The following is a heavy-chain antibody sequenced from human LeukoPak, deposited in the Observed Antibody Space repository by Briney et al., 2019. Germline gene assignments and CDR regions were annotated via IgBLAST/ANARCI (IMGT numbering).Heavy chain of an antibody. J-gene: IGHJ6*02. CDR1: GFPFSSYA. V-gene: IGHV3-64D*09. Sequence: AGSLRLSCSASGFPFSSYAMHWVRQAPGKGLEYVSAISDSGGSTYYADSVKGRFTISRDNSKNTLYLQTSSLRAEDTAVYFCVRGYSFGPYGMDVWGQGTTVTVSS. D-gene: IGHD2-15*01. CDR2: ISDSGGST. CDR3: VRGYSFGPYGMDV.